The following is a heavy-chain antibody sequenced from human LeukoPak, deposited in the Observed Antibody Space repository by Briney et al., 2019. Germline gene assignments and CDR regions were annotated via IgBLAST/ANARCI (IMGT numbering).Heavy chain of an antibody. CDR1: GFTFSSCW. V-gene: IGHV3-7*01. CDR2: IKQDGSEK. Sequence: PGGSLRLSCAASGFTFSSCWMSWVRQAPGKGLEWVANIKQDGSEKYYVDSVKGRFTISRDNAKNLLYLQMNSLRAEDTAVYYCARAGDSSGYYPEYFQHWGQGTLVTVSS. D-gene: IGHD3-22*01. CDR3: ARAGDSSGYYPEYFQH. J-gene: IGHJ1*01.